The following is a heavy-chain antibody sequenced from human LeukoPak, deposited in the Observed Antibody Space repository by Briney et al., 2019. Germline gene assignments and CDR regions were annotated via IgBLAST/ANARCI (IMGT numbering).Heavy chain of an antibody. CDR2: IYPGDSDT. CDR3: ARLGSRHGYNWGDL. J-gene: IGHJ5*02. V-gene: IGHV5-51*01. CDR1: GYSFTTYW. Sequence: GESLKISCKGSGYSFTTYWIGWVRQMPGKGLEWMGIIYPGDSDTRYSPSFQGQVTISVDKSISTAYLQWSSLKASDTAMYCARLGSRHGYNWGDLWGQGTLVSVSS. D-gene: IGHD5-24*01.